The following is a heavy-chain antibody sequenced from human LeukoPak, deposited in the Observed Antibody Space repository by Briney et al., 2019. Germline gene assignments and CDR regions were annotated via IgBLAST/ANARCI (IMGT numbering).Heavy chain of an antibody. V-gene: IGHV4-34*01. Sequence: SETLSLTCAVYGGSFSGYYWSWIRQPPGKGLEWIGEINHSGSTNYNPSLKSRVTISVDTSKNQFSLKLSSVTAADTAVYYCARGRGVGQWLVRRAFDYWGQGTLVTVSS. CDR3: ARGRGVGQWLVRRAFDY. J-gene: IGHJ4*02. CDR1: GGSFSGYY. D-gene: IGHD6-19*01. CDR2: INHSGST.